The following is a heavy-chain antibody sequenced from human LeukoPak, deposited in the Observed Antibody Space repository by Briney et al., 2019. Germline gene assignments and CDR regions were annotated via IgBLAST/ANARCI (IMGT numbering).Heavy chain of an antibody. CDR2: INPNSGGT. CDR3: ARAEAIDY. V-gene: IGHV1-2*02. CDR1: GYTFTGYY. D-gene: IGHD5-12*01. Sequence: GASVKVSCKASGYTFTGYYMHWVRQAPGQGLGWMGWINPNSGGTKYAQKFQGRVTMTRDTSINTAYMELSSLRSDDTAVYYCARAEAIDYWGQGTLVTVSS. J-gene: IGHJ4*02.